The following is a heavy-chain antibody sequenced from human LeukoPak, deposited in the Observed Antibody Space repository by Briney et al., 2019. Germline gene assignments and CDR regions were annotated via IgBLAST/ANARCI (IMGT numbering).Heavy chain of an antibody. V-gene: IGHV3-21*01. Sequence: GGSLRLSCAASGFTFSSYSMNWVRQAPGKGLEWVSSISSSSSYIYYADSVKGRFTISRDNAKNSLYLQMNSLRAEDTAVYYCAGDRAPLAVAGFDYWGQGTLVTVSS. CDR1: GFTFSSYS. CDR2: ISSSSSYI. CDR3: AGDRAPLAVAGFDY. D-gene: IGHD6-19*01. J-gene: IGHJ4*02.